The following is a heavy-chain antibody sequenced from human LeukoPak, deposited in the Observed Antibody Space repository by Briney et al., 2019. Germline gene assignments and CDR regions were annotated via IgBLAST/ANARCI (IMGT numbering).Heavy chain of an antibody. J-gene: IGHJ4*02. CDR1: GFTFSSYA. D-gene: IGHD3-22*01. Sequence: GGSLRLSCAASGFTFSSYAMHWVRQAPGKGLEWVSAISGSASSTYHADSVKGRFTISRDNAKNSLYLHMNSLRAEDTAVYYCARHVVAVGFDYWGQGTLVTVSS. V-gene: IGHV3-21*01. CDR3: ARHVVAVGFDY. CDR2: ISGSASST.